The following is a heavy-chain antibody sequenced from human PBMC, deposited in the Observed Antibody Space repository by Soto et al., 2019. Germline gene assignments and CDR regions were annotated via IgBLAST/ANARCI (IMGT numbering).Heavy chain of an antibody. CDR3: ARSPVGATRTLYFDY. D-gene: IGHD1-26*01. Sequence: ASVEVSCKXSGYTFTSYDINWVRQATGQGLEWMGWMNPNSGNTGYAQKFQGRVTMTRNTSISTAYMELSSLRSEDTAVYYCARSPVGATRTLYFDYWGQGTLVTVSS. J-gene: IGHJ4*02. CDR1: GYTFTSYD. V-gene: IGHV1-8*01. CDR2: MNPNSGNT.